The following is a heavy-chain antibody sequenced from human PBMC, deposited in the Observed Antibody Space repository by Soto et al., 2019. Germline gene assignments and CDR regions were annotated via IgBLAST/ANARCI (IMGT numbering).Heavy chain of an antibody. Sequence: ASVKVSCKASGYTFTSYDINWVRQATGQGLEWMGWMNPNSGNTGYAQKFQGRVTMTRNTSISTAYMELSSLRSEDTAVYYCARGGSPYGDYGSYYYYGMDVWGQGTTVTVSS. D-gene: IGHD4-17*01. CDR1: GYTFTSYD. V-gene: IGHV1-8*01. J-gene: IGHJ6*02. CDR2: MNPNSGNT. CDR3: ARGGSPYGDYGSYYYYGMDV.